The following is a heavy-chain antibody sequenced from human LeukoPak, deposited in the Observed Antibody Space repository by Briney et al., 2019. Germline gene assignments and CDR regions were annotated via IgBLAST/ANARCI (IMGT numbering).Heavy chain of an antibody. CDR1: GFTVSSNY. CDR2: IYSGGRT. CDR3: ARGGIPSYYYYMDV. V-gene: IGHV3-53*01. Sequence: GGSLRLSCAASGFTVSSNYMSWVGQAPGKGLEWVSVIYSGGRTYYADSVKGRFTISRDNSKNTLYLQMNSLRAEDTAVYYCARGGIPSYYYYMDVWGKGTTVTVSS. J-gene: IGHJ6*03. D-gene: IGHD6-13*01.